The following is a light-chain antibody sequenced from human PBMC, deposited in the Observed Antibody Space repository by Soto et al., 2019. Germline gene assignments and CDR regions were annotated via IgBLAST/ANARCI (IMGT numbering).Light chain of an antibody. CDR3: QQYNNWPWT. V-gene: IGKV3-15*01. CDR2: GTS. CDR1: QNVYGY. Sequence: EIVVMQSPATLSVSPGASATPSCGARQNVYGYLAWYRQKPGQAPRLLIYGTSTRATDIPARFSGSGSETEFTLTISSLESEDFGLYYCQQYNNWPWTFGQGTKV. J-gene: IGKJ1*01.